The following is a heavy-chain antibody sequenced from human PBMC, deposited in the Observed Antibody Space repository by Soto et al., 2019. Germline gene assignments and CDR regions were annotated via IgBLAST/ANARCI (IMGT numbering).Heavy chain of an antibody. V-gene: IGHV3-73*01. J-gene: IGHJ4*02. D-gene: IGHD6-19*01. CDR3: TRVGSDTYPFDY. CDR2: IRNKANNYAT. Sequence: PGGSLRLSCAASGFPLSDSALHWVRQASGKGLEWVGRIRNKANNYATAYAATVKGRFTISRDESKTTAYLQMNSLKSEDTAVYYCTRVGSDTYPFDYWGQGTLVTVSS. CDR1: GFPLSDSA.